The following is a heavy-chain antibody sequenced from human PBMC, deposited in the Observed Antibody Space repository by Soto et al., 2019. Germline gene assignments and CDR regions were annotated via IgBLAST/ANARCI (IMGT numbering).Heavy chain of an antibody. V-gene: IGHV4-31*03. J-gene: IGHJ5*02. Sequence: QVQLQESGPGLVKPSQTLSLTCTVSGGSISSGGYYWSWIRQHPGKGLEWIGYIYYSGSTYYNPSLKSRVTISVDTAKNQFALKLSSVTAADTAVYYCAATVRGAYNWFDPWGQGTLVTVSS. CDR1: GGSISSGGYY. CDR3: AATVRGAYNWFDP. D-gene: IGHD3-10*01. CDR2: IYYSGST.